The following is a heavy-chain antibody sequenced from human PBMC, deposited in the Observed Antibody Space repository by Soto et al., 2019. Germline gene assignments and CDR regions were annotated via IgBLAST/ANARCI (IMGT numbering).Heavy chain of an antibody. J-gene: IGHJ3*02. Sequence: TLSLTCTVSGGSISSGGYYWSWIRQHPGKGLEWIGYIYYSGSTYYNPSLKSRVTISVDTSKNQFSLKLSSVTAADTAVYYCASPGGGYGSGSHWGKQGDAFDIWGQGTMVTVSS. CDR3: ASPGGGYGSGSHWGKQGDAFDI. CDR1: GGSISSGGYY. V-gene: IGHV4-31*03. CDR2: IYYSGST. D-gene: IGHD3-10*01.